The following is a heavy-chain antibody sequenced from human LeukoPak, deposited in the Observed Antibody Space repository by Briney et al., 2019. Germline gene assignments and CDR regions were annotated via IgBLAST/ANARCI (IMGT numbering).Heavy chain of an antibody. CDR1: GYTFSAYW. J-gene: IGHJ4*02. D-gene: IGHD3-10*01. Sequence: GGSLRLSCAASGYTFSAYWMHWVRRAPGKGLVWVSRINKDGSTVTYTDSVKGRFTISRDNAQNTLSLEMKSLRVDDTAVYYCVRGGPSGSGDYWGQGTLVTVSA. CDR2: INKDGSTV. CDR3: VRGGPSGSGDY. V-gene: IGHV3-74*01.